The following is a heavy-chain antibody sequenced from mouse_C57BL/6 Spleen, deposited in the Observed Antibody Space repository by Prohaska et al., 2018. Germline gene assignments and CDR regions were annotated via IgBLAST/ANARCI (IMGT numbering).Heavy chain of an antibody. J-gene: IGHJ4*01. V-gene: IGHV1-55*01. D-gene: IGHD1-1*01. CDR1: GYTFTSYW. CDR2: IYPDSGST. CDR3: AREEWSTVVANGYAIDY. Sequence: QVQLQQPGAELVKPGASVKMSCKASGYTFTSYWITWVKQRPGQGLEWIGDIYPDSGSTNYNEKFKRKATLTVDTPSSTAYMQLSSLTSGDSAVYYGAREEWSTVVANGYAIDYWGQGTSVTVSS.